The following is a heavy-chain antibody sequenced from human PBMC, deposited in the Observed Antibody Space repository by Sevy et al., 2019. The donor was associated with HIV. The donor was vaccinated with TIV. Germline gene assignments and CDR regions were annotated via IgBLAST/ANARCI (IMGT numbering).Heavy chain of an antibody. J-gene: IGHJ4*02. D-gene: IGHD3-16*01. Sequence: GGSLRLSCAASGFAFNSYWMSWVRQAPGMGLQWVGTIKEDGSEKYYVDSMKGRFTISRDNAKNSLYLQMNSLRAEDTAVYYCARDGGDWGQGTLVTVSS. CDR2: IKEDGSEK. CDR1: GFAFNSYW. CDR3: ARDGGD. V-gene: IGHV3-7*01.